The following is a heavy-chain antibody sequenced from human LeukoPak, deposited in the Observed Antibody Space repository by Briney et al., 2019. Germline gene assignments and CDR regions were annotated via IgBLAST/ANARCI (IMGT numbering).Heavy chain of an antibody. Sequence: GGSLRLSCAASGFTFSSYWMSWVCQAPGKGLEWVANIKQDGSEKYYVDSVKGRFTISRDNAKNSLYLQMNSLRAEDTAVYYCARVFTVTPTNYFDYWGQGTLVTVSS. CDR1: GFTFSSYW. CDR2: IKQDGSEK. CDR3: ARVFTVTPTNYFDY. V-gene: IGHV3-7*04. J-gene: IGHJ4*02. D-gene: IGHD4-11*01.